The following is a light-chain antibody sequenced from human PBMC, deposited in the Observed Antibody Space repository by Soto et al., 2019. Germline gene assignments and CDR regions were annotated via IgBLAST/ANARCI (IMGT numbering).Light chain of an antibody. J-gene: IGKJ1*01. CDR3: QQDNSYSGT. CDR1: QTISSW. V-gene: IGKV1-5*01. CDR2: DAS. Sequence: IQINQSPSTLSCNVVDRVSITCRASQTISSWLAWYQQKPGKAPKLLIYDASSLESGVPSRFSGSGSGTEFTLTISSLQPDDFATYYCQQDNSYSGTFGQGTKVDI.